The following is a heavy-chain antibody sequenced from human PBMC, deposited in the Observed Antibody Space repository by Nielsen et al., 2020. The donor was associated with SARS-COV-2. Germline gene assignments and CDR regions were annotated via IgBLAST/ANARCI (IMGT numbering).Heavy chain of an antibody. D-gene: IGHD2-2*01. CDR3: ARAFEELGYCLSTCCPFDC. Sequence: GESLKISCAASGFTFSSYWMHWVRQAPGKGLVWVSRINSDGSSTSYADSVKGRFTISRDNAKNTLFLQMSSLRAEDTAVYYCARAFEELGYCLSTCCPFDCWGQGTLVTVSS. V-gene: IGHV3-74*01. CDR1: GFTFSSYW. J-gene: IGHJ4*02. CDR2: INSDGSST.